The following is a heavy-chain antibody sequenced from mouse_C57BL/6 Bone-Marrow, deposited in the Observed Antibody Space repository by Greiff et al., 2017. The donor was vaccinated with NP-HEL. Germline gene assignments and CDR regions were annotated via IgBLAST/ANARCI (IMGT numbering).Heavy chain of an antibody. CDR3: AKKGGAQATHAMDY. V-gene: IGHV2-5*01. J-gene: IGHJ4*01. CDR2: IWRGGST. Sequence: QVQLQQSGPGLVQPSQSLSITCTVSGFSLTSYGVHWVRQSPGKGLEWLGVIWRGGSTDYNAAFMSSLSITKENSKSQVFIKMNSLRADDTAIYYCAKKGGAQATHAMDYWGQGTSVTVSS. CDR1: GFSLTSYG. D-gene: IGHD3-2*02.